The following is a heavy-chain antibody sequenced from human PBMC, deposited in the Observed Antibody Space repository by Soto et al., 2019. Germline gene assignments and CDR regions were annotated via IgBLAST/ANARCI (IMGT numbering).Heavy chain of an antibody. J-gene: IGHJ6*02. D-gene: IGHD1-7*01. CDR3: ARDQLQLLLNTNYCYYGMDV. CDR2: IWYDGSNK. V-gene: IGHV3-33*01. Sequence: QVQLVESGGGVVQPGRSLRLSCAASGFTFSSYGMHWVRQAPGKGLEWVAVIWYDGSNKYYADSVKGRFTISRDNSKNTLYLQMNSLRAEDTAVYSCARDQLQLLLNTNYCYYGMDVWGQGTTVTVAS. CDR1: GFTFSSYG.